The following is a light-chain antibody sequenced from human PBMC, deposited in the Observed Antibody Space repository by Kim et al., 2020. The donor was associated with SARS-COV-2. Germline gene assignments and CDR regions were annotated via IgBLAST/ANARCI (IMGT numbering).Light chain of an antibody. V-gene: IGKV3-20*01. CDR2: ATS. CDR3: QHNDSPPPT. J-gene: IGKJ4*01. Sequence: EIVLTQSPGTLSLSPGERAILSCRASQSVADNHLAWFQQEPGQAPRLLIYATSSRATGIPDRFSGSGSGTDFTLTISRLEPEDSAVYSFQHNDSPPPTFGGGTKVDIK. CDR1: QSVADNH.